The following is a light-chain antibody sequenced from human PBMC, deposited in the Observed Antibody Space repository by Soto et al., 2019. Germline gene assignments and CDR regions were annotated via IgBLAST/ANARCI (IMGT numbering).Light chain of an antibody. CDR1: KLGDKY. Sequence: SYELTQQPSVSVSPGQTASITCSGDKLGDKYACWYQQKPGQSPVLVIYQDSKRPSGIPERFTGSNTGNTATLNISVTHAIDESYYYCQAWDSSTYVFGTGTKLTVL. CDR3: QAWDSSTYV. V-gene: IGLV3-1*01. CDR2: QDS. J-gene: IGLJ1*01.